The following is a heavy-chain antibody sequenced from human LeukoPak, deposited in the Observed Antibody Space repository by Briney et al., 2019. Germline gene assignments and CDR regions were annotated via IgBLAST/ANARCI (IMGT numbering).Heavy chain of an antibody. V-gene: IGHV4-59*01. CDR2: IYYSGST. J-gene: IGHJ4*02. CDR3: ARAFSKNPHFDY. Sequence: PSETLSLTCTVSGGTISSYYWSWIRQPPGKGLEWIGYIYYSGSTNYNPSLKSRVTISVDTSKNQFSLKLSSVTAADTAVYYCARAFSKNPHFDYWGQGTLVTVSS. CDR1: GGTISSYY. D-gene: IGHD1-14*01.